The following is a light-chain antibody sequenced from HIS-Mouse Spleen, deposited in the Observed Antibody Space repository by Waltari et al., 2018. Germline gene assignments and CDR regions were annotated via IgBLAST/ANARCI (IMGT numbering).Light chain of an antibody. V-gene: IGLV2-14*01. CDR1: SSDVGGYND. J-gene: IGLJ2*01. CDR2: EVS. Sequence: QSALTQPASVSGSPGQSITISCTGTSSDVGGYNDVSWYQQHPGKAPKLMIYEVSNRPSGVSTPFSGSKSGNTASLTISGLQAEDEADYYCSSYTSSSTLVVFGGGTKLTVL. CDR3: SSYTSSSTLVV.